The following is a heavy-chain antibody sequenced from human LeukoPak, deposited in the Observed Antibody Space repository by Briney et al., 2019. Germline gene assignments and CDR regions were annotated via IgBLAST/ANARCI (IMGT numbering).Heavy chain of an antibody. CDR3: ARGPAEVLWFGELLYFDY. J-gene: IGHJ4*02. D-gene: IGHD3-10*01. CDR2: VIRDGSFT. V-gene: IGHV3-74*01. CDR1: GFTFRSYW. Sequence: GGSLRLSCAASGFTFRSYWMHWVRQAPGKGLEWVSRVIRDGSFTNYADSVKGRFTISRDNAKNTLYLQMNSLRAEDTAVYYCARGPAEVLWFGELLYFDYWGQGTLVTVSS.